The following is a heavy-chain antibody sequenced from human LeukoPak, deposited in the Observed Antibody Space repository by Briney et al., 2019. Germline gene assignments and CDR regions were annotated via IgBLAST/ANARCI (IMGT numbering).Heavy chain of an antibody. CDR2: INHSGST. CDR1: GWSFRGYY. Sequence: SETLYLTCEAYGWSFRGYYWSWIHQPPGKGLEWIGEINHSGSTNYNPSLKRRVTISVDTSKNQFSLTLSSVTAADTALYYCARAKDLFLWSYYFVYWGQGTLVTVSS. CDR3: ARAKDLFLWSYYFVY. D-gene: IGHD2/OR15-2a*01. J-gene: IGHJ4*02. V-gene: IGHV4-34*01.